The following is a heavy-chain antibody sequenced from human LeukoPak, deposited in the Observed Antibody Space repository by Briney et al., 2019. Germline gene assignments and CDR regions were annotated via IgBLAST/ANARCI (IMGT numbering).Heavy chain of an antibody. CDR3: ARDGSGHSSTSCYDV. CDR1: GYSISSGYY. Sequence: SETLSLTCAVSGYSISSGYYWGWIRQPPGKGLEWIGSIYHSGSTYYNPSLKSRVTISVDTSKNQFSLKLSSVTAADTAVYYCARDGSGHSSTSCYDVWGQGTMVTVSS. V-gene: IGHV4-38-2*02. CDR2: IYHSGST. D-gene: IGHD2-2*01. J-gene: IGHJ3*01.